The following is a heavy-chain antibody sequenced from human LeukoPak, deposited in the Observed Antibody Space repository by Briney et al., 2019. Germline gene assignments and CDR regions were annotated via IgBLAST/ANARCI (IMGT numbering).Heavy chain of an antibody. Sequence: PGGSLRLSCAASGFTFSSYDMHWVRQAPGKGLEWVAVISYDGSNKYYADFVKGRFTISRDNSKNTLYLQMNSLRAEDTAVYYCARDPGGDSSGYAIMGWFDPWGQGTLVTVSS. CDR1: GFTFSSYD. CDR2: ISYDGSNK. V-gene: IGHV3-30*04. D-gene: IGHD3-22*01. CDR3: ARDPGGDSSGYAIMGWFDP. J-gene: IGHJ5*02.